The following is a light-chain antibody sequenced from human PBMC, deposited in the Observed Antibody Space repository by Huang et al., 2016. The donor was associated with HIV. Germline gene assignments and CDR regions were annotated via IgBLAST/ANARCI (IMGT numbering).Light chain of an antibody. CDR1: HSLSDASNGQHY. Sequence: EILMTQSPDYLPVSLGARATIRCRSSHSLSDASNGQHYLAWYQQKPGQPPKLLMYWASTRAPGVSQRFSGGGSGTEFTLTISGLQAEDVAIYFCQQYLRTPRTFGPGT. CDR2: WAS. J-gene: IGKJ3*01. CDR3: QQYLRTPRT. V-gene: IGKV4-1*01.